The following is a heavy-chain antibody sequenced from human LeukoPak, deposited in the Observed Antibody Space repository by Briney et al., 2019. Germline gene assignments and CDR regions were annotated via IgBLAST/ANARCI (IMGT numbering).Heavy chain of an antibody. V-gene: IGHV1-2*02. CDR2: INPNSGGT. CDR3: ARVLAKNWFDP. J-gene: IGHJ5*02. Sequence: ASVKVSCKASGYTFTGYYMHWVRQAPGQGLEWMGWINPNSGGTNYAQKFQGRVTMTRDTSTSTVYMELSSLRSEDTAVYYCARVLAKNWFDPWGQGTLVTVSS. CDR1: GYTFTGYY.